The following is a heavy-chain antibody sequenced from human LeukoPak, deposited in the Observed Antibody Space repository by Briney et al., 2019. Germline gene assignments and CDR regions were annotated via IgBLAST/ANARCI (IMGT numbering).Heavy chain of an antibody. CDR1: GFSFSTSA. J-gene: IGHJ5*02. V-gene: IGHV3-23*01. CDR3: AKGSYNNGWPEAP. CDR2: IGPTGTST. D-gene: IGHD6-19*01. Sequence: GGSLRLSCGASGFSFSTSAMSWVRQAPGRGLEWVSVIGPTGTSTYYSDSVTGRFGISRDNSKNTLYLQMNSLRVEDTAVYYCAKGSYNNGWPEAPWGQGTLVTVSS.